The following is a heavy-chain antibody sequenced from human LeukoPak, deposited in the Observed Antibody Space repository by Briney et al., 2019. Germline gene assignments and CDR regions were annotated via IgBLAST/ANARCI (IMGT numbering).Heavy chain of an antibody. J-gene: IGHJ4*02. CDR2: IKQDGSEK. CDR3: ARDGLWSGGLDS. CDR1: GFPFSTYN. Sequence: GGSLRLSCAASGFPFSTYNMSWVRQAPGKGLEWVDNIKQDGSEKYYVDSVKGRFTISRDNAKHSLYLQMNSLRAEDTAVYYCARDGLWSGGLDSWGQGTLVTVSS. V-gene: IGHV3-7*01. D-gene: IGHD3-3*01.